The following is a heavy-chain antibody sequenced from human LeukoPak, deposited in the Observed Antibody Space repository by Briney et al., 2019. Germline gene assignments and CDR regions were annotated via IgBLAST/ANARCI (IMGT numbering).Heavy chain of an antibody. V-gene: IGHV1-46*01. J-gene: IGHJ4*02. Sequence: GASVKVSCKASGYTFTSYYMHWARQAPGQGLEWMGIINPSGGSTSYAQKFQGRVTMTRDMSTSTVYMELSSLRSEDTAVYYCARVGGSGWTFDYWGQGTLVTVSS. CDR3: ARVGGSGWTFDY. CDR1: GYTFTSYY. CDR2: INPSGGST. D-gene: IGHD6-19*01.